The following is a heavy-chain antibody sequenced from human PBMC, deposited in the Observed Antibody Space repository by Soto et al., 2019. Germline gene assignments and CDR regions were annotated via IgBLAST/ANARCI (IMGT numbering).Heavy chain of an antibody. V-gene: IGHV3-30*04. J-gene: IGHJ2*01. Sequence: ESGGGVVQPGRSLRLSCAASGFTFSFSAMHWVRQAPGKGLEWVTFISYDESNRFYADSVRGRFTISRDNSKNMLYLQMNSLRAEDTAVYYCVRDRGYSSSSLRYFDLWGRGTLVTVSS. D-gene: IGHD6-6*01. CDR2: ISYDESNR. CDR1: GFTFSFSA. CDR3: VRDRGYSSSSLRYFDL.